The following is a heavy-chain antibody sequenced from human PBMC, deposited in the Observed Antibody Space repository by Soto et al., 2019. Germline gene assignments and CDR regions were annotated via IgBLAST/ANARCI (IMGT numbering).Heavy chain of an antibody. D-gene: IGHD4-17*01. J-gene: IGHJ3*02. Sequence: RSLTCSVSGGSITSGTYYWSWIRQHPGKGLEWIGYIHYSGSTYYNPSLKSRVAISLDTSKNQFSLKLSSVTAADTAVYYCASDLGDSGAFHIWGQGTMVTVSS. CDR3: ASDLGDSGAFHI. CDR2: IHYSGST. V-gene: IGHV4-31*03. CDR1: GGSITSGTYY.